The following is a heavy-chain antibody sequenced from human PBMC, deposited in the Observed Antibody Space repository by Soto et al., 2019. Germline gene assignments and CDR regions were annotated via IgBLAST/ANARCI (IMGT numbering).Heavy chain of an antibody. Sequence: SETLSLTCTVSGGSISSGDYYWSWIRQPPGKGLEWIGYIYYSGSTYYNPSLKSRVTISVDTSKNQFSLKLSFVTAADTAVYYCARAMVRGVTPNWFDPWGQGTLVTVSS. V-gene: IGHV4-30-4*01. J-gene: IGHJ5*02. CDR2: IYYSGST. CDR1: GGSISSGDYY. CDR3: ARAMVRGVTPNWFDP. D-gene: IGHD3-10*01.